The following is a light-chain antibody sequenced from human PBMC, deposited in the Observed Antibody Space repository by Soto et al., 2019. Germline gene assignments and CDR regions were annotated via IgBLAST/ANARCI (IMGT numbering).Light chain of an antibody. V-gene: IGLV2-14*03. CDR3: SSYTSTSTLV. CDR2: DVT. J-gene: IGLJ1*01. Sequence: QSALTQPASVSGSPGQSITISCTGTNSDVGGYNYVSWYQHHPGKAPKLMIFDVTYRPSGVSNRFSGSKSGNTASLTISGVQAEDEAYYYCSSYTSTSTLVFGTGTNVAVL. CDR1: NSDVGGYNY.